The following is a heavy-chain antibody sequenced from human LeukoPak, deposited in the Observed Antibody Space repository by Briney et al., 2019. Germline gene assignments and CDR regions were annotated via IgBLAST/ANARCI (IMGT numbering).Heavy chain of an antibody. J-gene: IGHJ4*02. V-gene: IGHV4-4*07. Sequence: PSETLSLTCTVSGGSISSYYWSWIRQPAGKGLEWIGRIYTSGSTNYNPSLKSRVTMSVDTSKNQFSLKLSSATAADTAVYYCAREQYYDFWSGYWPFDYWGQGTLVTVSS. CDR2: IYTSGST. CDR3: AREQYYDFWSGYWPFDY. CDR1: GGSISSYY. D-gene: IGHD3-3*01.